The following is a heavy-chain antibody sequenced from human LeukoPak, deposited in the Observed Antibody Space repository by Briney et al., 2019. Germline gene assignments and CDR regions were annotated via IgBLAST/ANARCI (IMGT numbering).Heavy chain of an antibody. CDR1: GFTFSSYS. CDR2: ISSSSSTV. Sequence: GGSLRLSCAASGFTFSSYSMNWVRQAPGKGLEWVSYISSSSSTVYYADSLKGRFTISRDNARNSLYLQMNSLRDEDTAVYYCARAQTYYGSGSYLYWGQGTLVTVSS. D-gene: IGHD3-10*01. V-gene: IGHV3-48*02. CDR3: ARAQTYYGSGSYLY. J-gene: IGHJ4*02.